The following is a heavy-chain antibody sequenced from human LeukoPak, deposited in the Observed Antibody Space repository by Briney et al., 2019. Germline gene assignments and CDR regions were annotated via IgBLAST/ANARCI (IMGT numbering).Heavy chain of an antibody. CDR1: GYTFSNYG. V-gene: IGHV1-18*04. Sequence: GASVKVSCKASGYTFSNYGISWVRQAPGLGLXXXGWTSYNGNTNYAQKFQDRVTMTTDTSTTTAYMELRSLESDDTAVYYCARHSGSGWQALGYWGQGTLVTVSS. CDR2: TSYNGNT. D-gene: IGHD6-19*01. CDR3: ARHSGSGWQALGY. J-gene: IGHJ4*02.